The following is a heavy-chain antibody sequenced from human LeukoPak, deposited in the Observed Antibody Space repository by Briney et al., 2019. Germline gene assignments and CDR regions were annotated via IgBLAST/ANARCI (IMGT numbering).Heavy chain of an antibody. CDR2: IWSDGSNK. V-gene: IGHV3-33*06. Sequence: GRSLRLSCAASGFTFSNHGMHWVRQAPGKGLEWVAIIWSDGSNKYYADSVKGRFTTSRDNSRNTLYLQMNSLRAEDTALYYCAKDYRVGANQQDYWGQGTLVTVSS. D-gene: IGHD1-26*01. CDR3: AKDYRVGANQQDY. J-gene: IGHJ4*02. CDR1: GFTFSNHG.